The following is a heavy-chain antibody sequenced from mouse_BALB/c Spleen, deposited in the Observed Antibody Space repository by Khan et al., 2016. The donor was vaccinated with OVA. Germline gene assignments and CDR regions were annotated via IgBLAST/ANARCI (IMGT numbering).Heavy chain of an antibody. V-gene: IGHV1-5*01. J-gene: IGHJ2*01. Sequence: VQLKQSGTVLARPGASVKMSCKASGYSFTSYWMHWVKQRPGLGLEWIGAIYPGISDTRYNQKFEGQAKLTAVTSATTAYMELSSLTNEDSAVYYCTRSYDSYYFDYWGQGTLLTVSS. CDR2: IYPGISDT. CDR3: TRSYDSYYFDY. CDR1: GYSFTSYW. D-gene: IGHD2-4*01.